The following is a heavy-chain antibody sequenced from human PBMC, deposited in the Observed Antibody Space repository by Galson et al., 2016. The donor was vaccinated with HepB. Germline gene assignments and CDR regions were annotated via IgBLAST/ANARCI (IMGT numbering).Heavy chain of an antibody. CDR1: GVIFGHSA. CDR2: IKSEAYGGTT. Sequence: SLRLCYATSGVIFGHSAMSWFRLAPGKGLGWVGFIKSEAYGGTTEYAASVKGRFTISRDDSKSIAYLQMNSLKIEDTAVYYCSRGYGSATRYWGQGTLVTVAS. V-gene: IGHV3-49*03. J-gene: IGHJ4*02. D-gene: IGHD3-10*01. CDR3: SRGYGSATRY.